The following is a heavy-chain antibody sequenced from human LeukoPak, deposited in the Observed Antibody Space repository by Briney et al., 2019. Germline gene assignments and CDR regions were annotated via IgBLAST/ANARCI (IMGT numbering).Heavy chain of an antibody. D-gene: IGHD3-9*01. Sequence: SETLSLTCSVSGGSMNSYYWSWIWQSPGKGLEWIGYIYYSGSTNYNPSLKSRVTISVDTSKNQFSLKLSSVTAADTAVYYCARHVWLQPFDYWGQGTLVTVSS. CDR2: IYYSGST. CDR1: GGSMNSYY. V-gene: IGHV4-59*08. J-gene: IGHJ4*02. CDR3: ARHVWLQPFDY.